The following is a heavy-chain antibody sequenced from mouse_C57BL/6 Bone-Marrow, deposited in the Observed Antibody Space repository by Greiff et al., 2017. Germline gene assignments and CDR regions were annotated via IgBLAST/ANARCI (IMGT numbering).Heavy chain of an antibody. CDR3: ARERRVTTEYYFDD. CDR2: IDPNSGGT. J-gene: IGHJ2*01. CDR1: GYTFTSYW. Sequence: QVQLQQPGAELVKPGASVKLSCKASGYTFTSYWMHWVKQRPGRGLEWIGRIDPNSGGTKYNEKFKSKATMPVDKPSSTAYMQLSSLTAEDSAFYYCARERRVTTEYYFDDWGKGTTLTVSS. D-gene: IGHD2-2*01. V-gene: IGHV1-72*01.